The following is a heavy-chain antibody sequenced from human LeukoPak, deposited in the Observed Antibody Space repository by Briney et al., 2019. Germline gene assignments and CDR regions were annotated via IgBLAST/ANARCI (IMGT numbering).Heavy chain of an antibody. D-gene: IGHD3-22*01. CDR2: IYYSGST. J-gene: IGHJ4*02. CDR1: GGSISSHY. V-gene: IGHV4-59*11. CDR3: ARGYYDSSGYHVLGY. Sequence: PSETLSLTCTVSGGSISSHYWSWLRQPPGKGLEWIGYIYYSGSTNYNPSLKSRVTISVDTSKNQFSLKLSSVSAADTAVYYCARGYYDSSGYHVLGYWGQGTLVTVSS.